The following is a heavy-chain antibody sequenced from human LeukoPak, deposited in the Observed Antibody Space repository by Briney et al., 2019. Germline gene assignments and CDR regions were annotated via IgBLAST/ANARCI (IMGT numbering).Heavy chain of an antibody. V-gene: IGHV3-23*01. CDR2: ITSGGGTT. J-gene: IGHJ4*02. CDR3: ARDPPRAAWVFDY. CDR1: GFSFSNYA. D-gene: IGHD6-25*01. Sequence: GGSLRLSCAASGFSFSNYAMSWVRQAPGKALEWVSAITSGGGTTYYAGSVKGRFTISRDNSKNTLYLQMNSLRAEDTAVYYCARDPPRAAWVFDYWGQGTLVSVSS.